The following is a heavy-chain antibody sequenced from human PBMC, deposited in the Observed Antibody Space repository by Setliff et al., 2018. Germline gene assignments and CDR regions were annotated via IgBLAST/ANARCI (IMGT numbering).Heavy chain of an antibody. CDR2: LYSNGGT. J-gene: IGHJ1*01. V-gene: IGHV4-61*02. Sequence: SETLSLTCTVSGDSISSRRNYWSWIRQPAGKGLEWIGRLYSNGGTNYNPSLKSRVTMSVDASKNQISLKLMSVTAADTAVYYCASRNSDVGPEFFQHWGQGALVTVSS. CDR3: ASRNSDVGPEFFQH. D-gene: IGHD1-26*01. CDR1: GDSISSRRNY.